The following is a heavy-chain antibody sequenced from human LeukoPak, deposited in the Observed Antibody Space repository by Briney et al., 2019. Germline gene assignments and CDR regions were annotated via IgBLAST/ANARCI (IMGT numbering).Heavy chain of an antibody. D-gene: IGHD3-22*01. CDR1: GFTFSRYE. CDR3: ARVTYYYDSSGYWGHDAFDI. V-gene: IGHV3-48*03. J-gene: IGHJ3*02. CDR2: ISSSGSTI. Sequence: PGGSLRLSCAASGFTFSRYEMNWVRQAPGRGLEWVSYISSSGSTIYYADSVKGRFTISRDNAKNSLYLQMNSLRAEDTAVYYCARVTYYYDSSGYWGHDAFDIWGQGTMVTVSS.